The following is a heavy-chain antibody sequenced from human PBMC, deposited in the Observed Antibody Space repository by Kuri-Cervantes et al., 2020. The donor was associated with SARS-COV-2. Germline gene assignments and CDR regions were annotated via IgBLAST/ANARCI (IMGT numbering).Heavy chain of an antibody. J-gene: IGHJ4*02. D-gene: IGHD3-22*01. CDR3: ARYPGYDSSGYHYY. CDR2: INWNGGST. Sequence: GGSLRLSCAASGFTFDDYGMSWVRQAPGKGLEWVSGINWNGGSTGYADSVKGRFTISRDNAKNSLYLQMNSLRAEDTALYHCARYPGYDSSGYHYYWGQGILTVSS. CDR1: GFTFDDYG. V-gene: IGHV3-20*01.